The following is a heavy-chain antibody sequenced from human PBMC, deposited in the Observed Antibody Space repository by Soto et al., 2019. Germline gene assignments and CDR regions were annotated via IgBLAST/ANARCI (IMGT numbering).Heavy chain of an antibody. CDR3: ARNGSGNYYHFDY. CDR1: GFTFSNYG. CDR2: ISYDGRNK. V-gene: IGHV3-30*04. D-gene: IGHD3-10*01. J-gene: IGHJ4*02. Sequence: QVQLVESGGGVVQPGRSLRLSCAASGFTFSNYGMHWVRQAPGKGLEWVAVISYDGRNKYYADSVKGRFTISRDNSKNTLYLQVNSLRADDTAVYYCARNGSGNYYHFDYWGQGTLVTVSS.